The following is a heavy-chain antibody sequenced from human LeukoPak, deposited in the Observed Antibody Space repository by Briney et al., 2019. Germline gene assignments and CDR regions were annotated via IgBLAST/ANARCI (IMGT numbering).Heavy chain of an antibody. D-gene: IGHD2-2*01. Sequence: SETLSVTCAVSGYSISNDFCSWFRQPAGKGLEWIGRIYPSGTTTYNHSLKSRVTMSVDTSKNQYSLKLTSLTAADTAVYYCAGDRGCRSTSYYVFVHWGQGTLVTVSS. CDR2: IYPSGTT. CDR1: GYSISNDF. V-gene: IGHV4-4*07. J-gene: IGHJ4*02. CDR3: AGDRGCRSTSYYVFVH.